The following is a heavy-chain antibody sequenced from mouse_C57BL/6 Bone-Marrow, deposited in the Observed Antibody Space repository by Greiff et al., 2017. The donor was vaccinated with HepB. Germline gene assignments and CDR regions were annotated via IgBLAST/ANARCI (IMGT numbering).Heavy chain of an antibody. J-gene: IGHJ4*01. D-gene: IGHD2-4*01. CDR2: INPNYGTT. CDR3: ARRVYYDYDNYAMDY. CDR1: GYSFTDYN. V-gene: IGHV1-39*01. Sequence: QLQESGPELVKPGASVKISCKASGYSFTDYNMNWVKQSNGKSLEWIGVINPNYGTTSYNQKFKGKATLTVDQSSSTAYMQLNSLTSEDSAVYYCARRVYYDYDNYAMDYWGQGTSVTVSS.